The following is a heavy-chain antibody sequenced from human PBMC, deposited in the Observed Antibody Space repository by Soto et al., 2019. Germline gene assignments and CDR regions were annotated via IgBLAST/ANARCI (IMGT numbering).Heavy chain of an antibody. Sequence: QVQLQESGPGLVKPSETLSLTCTVSGGSISSYYWSWIRQPPGKGLEWIGYIYYSGSTNYNPSLKSRVTISVDTSKNQFSLKLSSVTAADTAVYYCARAELSSGYFYYGMDVWGQGTTVTVSS. CDR1: GGSISSYY. CDR2: IYYSGST. CDR3: ARAELSSGYFYYGMDV. D-gene: IGHD3-22*01. J-gene: IGHJ6*02. V-gene: IGHV4-59*01.